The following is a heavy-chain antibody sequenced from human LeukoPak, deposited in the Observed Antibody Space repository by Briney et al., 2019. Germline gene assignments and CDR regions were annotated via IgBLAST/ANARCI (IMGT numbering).Heavy chain of an antibody. CDR3: ARVKIGLSNAFDI. J-gene: IGHJ3*02. V-gene: IGHV3-21*01. CDR2: ISGSSFI. D-gene: IGHD3-16*01. Sequence: GGCLRLSCAASEVAFSSYSMNWVRQAPGKGLEWVSSISGSSFIYYADSVRGRFTISRDNAKNSLYLQMDSLRAEGTAVYYCARVKIGLSNAFDIWGQGTMVTVSS. CDR1: EVAFSSYS.